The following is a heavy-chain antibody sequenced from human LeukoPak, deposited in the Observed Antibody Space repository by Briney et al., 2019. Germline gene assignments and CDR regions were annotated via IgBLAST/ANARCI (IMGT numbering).Heavy chain of an antibody. D-gene: IGHD3-3*01. J-gene: IGHJ4*02. CDR2: IYSGGST. CDR1: GFTVSSNY. V-gene: IGHV3-66*02. CDR3: ARESMAYYDFG. Sequence: GGSLRLSCAAPGFTVSSNYMSWVRQAPGKGLEWVSVIYSGGSTYYADSVKGRFTISRDNSKNTLYLQMNSLRAEDTAVYYCARESMAYYDFGWGQGTLVTVSS.